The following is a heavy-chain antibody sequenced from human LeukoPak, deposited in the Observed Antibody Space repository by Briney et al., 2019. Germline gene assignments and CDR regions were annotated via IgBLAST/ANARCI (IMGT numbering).Heavy chain of an antibody. J-gene: IGHJ6*03. Sequence: SSETLSLTCTVSGGSISSYYWSWIRQPPGKGLEWIGYIYYSGSTNYNPSLKSRVTISVETSKNQFSLKLSSVTAADTAVYYCARDGSSSWSQRRATRLSPTRAEDNYYYYYYMDVWGKGTTVTISS. CDR1: GGSISSYY. D-gene: IGHD6-13*01. CDR2: IYYSGST. CDR3: ARDGSSSWSQRRATRLSPTRAEDNYYYYYYMDV. V-gene: IGHV4-59*01.